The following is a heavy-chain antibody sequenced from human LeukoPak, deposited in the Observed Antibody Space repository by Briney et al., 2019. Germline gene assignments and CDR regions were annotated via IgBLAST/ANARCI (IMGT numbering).Heavy chain of an antibody. J-gene: IGHJ4*02. Sequence: GASVKVSCKASGYTFTSYYMHWVRQAPGQGLEWMGGFNPSGGSTTYAQKFQGRVTMTTDTSTSTVYMELSSLRPEDTAVYYCARDYGDYFDYWGQGTLVTVSS. CDR2: FNPSGGST. V-gene: IGHV1-46*01. CDR1: GYTFTSYY. D-gene: IGHD4-17*01. CDR3: ARDYGDYFDY.